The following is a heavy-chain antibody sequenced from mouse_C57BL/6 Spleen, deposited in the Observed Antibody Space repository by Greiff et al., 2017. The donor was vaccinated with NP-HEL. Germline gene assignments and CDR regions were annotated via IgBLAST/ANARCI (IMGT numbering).Heavy chain of an antibody. CDR3: ARDDYDSYWYFDV. D-gene: IGHD2-4*01. CDR1: GFTFSDYG. Sequence: EVKLMESGGGLVKPGGSLKLSCAASGFTFSDYGMHWVRQAPEKGLEWVAYISSGSSTIYYADTVKGRFTIYRDNAKNTLFLQMTSLRSEDTSMYYCARDDYDSYWYFDVWGTGTTVTVSS. J-gene: IGHJ1*03. CDR2: ISSGSSTI. V-gene: IGHV5-17*01.